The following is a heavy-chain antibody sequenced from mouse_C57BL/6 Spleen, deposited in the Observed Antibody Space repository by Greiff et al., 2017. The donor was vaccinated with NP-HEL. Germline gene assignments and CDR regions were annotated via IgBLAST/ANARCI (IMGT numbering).Heavy chain of an antibody. CDR2: IFPGSGST. D-gene: IGHD1-1*01. V-gene: IGHV1-75*01. Sequence: VKLVESGPELVKPGASVKISCKASGYTFTDYYINWGKKRPGQGLEGMGWIFPGSGSTYYNEKFKGKATLTVEKSSSTAYMLLSSLTSEDSAVYFCARRLLRYYAMDYWGQGTSVTVSS. J-gene: IGHJ4*01. CDR1: GYTFTDYY. CDR3: ARRLLRYYAMDY.